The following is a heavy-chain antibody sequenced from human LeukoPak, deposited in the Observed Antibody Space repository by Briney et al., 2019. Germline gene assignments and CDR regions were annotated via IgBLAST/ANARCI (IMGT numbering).Heavy chain of an antibody. CDR3: ARGGGSNWFDP. Sequence: GGSLRLSCAASGFTVSSNYMSWARQAPGKGLEWVSVIYSGGSTYYADSVKGRFTISRRNSKNTLYLQMNSLRAEDTAVYYCARGGGSNWFDPWGQGTLVTVSS. V-gene: IGHV3-53*04. D-gene: IGHD2-15*01. CDR1: GFTVSSNY. J-gene: IGHJ5*02. CDR2: IYSGGST.